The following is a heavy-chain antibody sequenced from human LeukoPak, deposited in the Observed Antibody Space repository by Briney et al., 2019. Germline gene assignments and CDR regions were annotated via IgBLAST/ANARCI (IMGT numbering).Heavy chain of an antibody. CDR1: GYSISNGYY. V-gene: IGHV4-38-2*02. CDR3: ARGAEYYAIWRGYAGYSDY. Sequence: PSETLSLTCTVSGYSISNGYYWRWIRQPPGKGLEWVGSISHRGSTYYNPSLRSRITISLDRSKQKFSLKLTSVTAADTAVYFCARGAEYYAIWRGYAGYSDYWGQGISVTVSS. CDR2: ISHRGST. J-gene: IGHJ4*02. D-gene: IGHD3-3*01.